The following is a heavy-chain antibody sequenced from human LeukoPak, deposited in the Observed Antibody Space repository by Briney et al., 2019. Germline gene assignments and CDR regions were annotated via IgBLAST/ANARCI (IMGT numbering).Heavy chain of an antibody. Sequence: GGSLRLSCAASGFTFSGSAMHWVRQAPGKGLEWVGRIRSKANNYATAYAASVRGRFTISRDDSKNTAFLQMNSLKTEDTAVYYCTSVWYYDSSGYYVVFDYWGQGTLVTVSS. J-gene: IGHJ4*02. V-gene: IGHV3-73*01. D-gene: IGHD3-22*01. CDR2: IRSKANNYAT. CDR3: TSVWYYDSSGYYVVFDY. CDR1: GFTFSGSA.